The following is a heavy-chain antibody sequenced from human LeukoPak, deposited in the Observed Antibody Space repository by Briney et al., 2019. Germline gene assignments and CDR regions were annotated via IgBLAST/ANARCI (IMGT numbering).Heavy chain of an antibody. D-gene: IGHD2/OR15-2a*01. CDR3: ARGGIFTPHY. CDR1: RFTFSSYN. V-gene: IGHV3-21*01. CDR2: ISSSSGYT. Sequence: PGGSLRLSCEASRFTFSSYNMNWVRQAPGQGLEWVSSISSSSGYTYYADSVKGRFTISRDNAKNSLYLQMNSLRAEDKAVYYCARGGIFTPHYWGQGTLVTVSS. J-gene: IGHJ4*02.